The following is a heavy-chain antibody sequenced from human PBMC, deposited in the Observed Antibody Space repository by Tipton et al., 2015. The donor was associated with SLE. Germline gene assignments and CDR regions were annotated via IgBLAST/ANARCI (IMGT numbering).Heavy chain of an antibody. CDR2: ISGIGGST. J-gene: IGHJ4*02. D-gene: IGHD6-19*01. V-gene: IGHV3-23*01. CDR3: AKDKLSGWYVDY. Sequence: SLRLSCAASGFTFSSYAMSWVRQAPGKGLEWVSAISGIGGSTYYADSVKGRFTISRDNSKNTLYLQMNSLRAEDTAVYYCAKDKLSGWYVDYWGQGTLVTVSS. CDR1: GFTFSSYA.